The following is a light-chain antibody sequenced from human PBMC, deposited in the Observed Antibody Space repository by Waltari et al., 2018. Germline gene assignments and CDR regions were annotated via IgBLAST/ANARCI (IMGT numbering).Light chain of an antibody. CDR2: YVS. J-gene: IGLJ2*01. CDR1: SSDVGGYNY. Sequence: QSALTQPASVSGSPGQSITIACTGTSSDVGGYNYVSWYQQHPGKAPKLMIYYVSYRPSGVSNLFSGSKSANTAFLTISGLQAEDEGEYHCGSYSSSSPLVFGGGTKLTVL. V-gene: IGLV2-14*03. CDR3: GSYSSSSPLV.